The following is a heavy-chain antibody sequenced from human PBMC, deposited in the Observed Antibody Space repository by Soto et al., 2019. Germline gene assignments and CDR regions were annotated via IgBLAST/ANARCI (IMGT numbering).Heavy chain of an antibody. CDR2: IIPIFGTA. J-gene: IGHJ6*02. CDR1: GGTFSSYA. V-gene: IGHV1-69*01. CDR3: ARDDSSSWQNYYGMDV. D-gene: IGHD6-13*01. Sequence: VQSGAEVKKPGSSVKVSCKASGGTFSSYAISWVXXXXXXGLXXMGGIIPIFGTANYAQKFQGRVTITADESTSKAYMELSSLRSEDTAVYYRARDDSSSWQNYYGMDVWGQGTTVTVSS.